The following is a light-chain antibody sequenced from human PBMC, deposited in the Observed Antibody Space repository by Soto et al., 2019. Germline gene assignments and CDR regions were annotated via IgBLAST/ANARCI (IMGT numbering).Light chain of an antibody. V-gene: IGLV2-14*03. CDR2: DVN. Sequence: QSALTQPASVSGSPGQSITISCAGTNSDVGGHNFVSWYQQRPGKAPKLLTYDVNNRRAPGSSPRFSSSQSGNTAALTISGLQADDEAAYYCTSYTNRNTVIFGGGTKLTVL. CDR1: NSDVGGHNF. CDR3: TSYTNRNTVI. J-gene: IGLJ2*01.